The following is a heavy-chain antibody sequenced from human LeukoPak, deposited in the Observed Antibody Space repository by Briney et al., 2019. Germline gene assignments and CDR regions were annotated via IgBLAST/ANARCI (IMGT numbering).Heavy chain of an antibody. D-gene: IGHD3-22*01. J-gene: IGHJ4*02. CDR1: GFTFSTYS. CDR2: ISSSSSTI. V-gene: IGHV3-48*01. CDR3: ARGSTYYDSSGQVSFDY. Sequence: QPGGSLRLSCAASGFTFSTYSMNWVRQAPGKGLEWVSYISSSSSTIYYADSVKGRFTISRDNAKNSLYLQMNSLRAEDTAVYYCARGSTYYDSSGQVSFDYWGQGTLVTVSS.